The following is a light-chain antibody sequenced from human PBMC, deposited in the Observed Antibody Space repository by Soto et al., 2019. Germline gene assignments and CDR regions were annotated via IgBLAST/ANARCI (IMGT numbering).Light chain of an antibody. J-gene: IGKJ1*01. CDR3: MQATQSTWT. CDR1: HSLVHSDGNTY. Sequence: IVMTPSPVSSPITLGQPASISCRSSHSLVHSDGNTYLSWFHQRPGQPPRLLIYKISDRFSGVPDRFIGSGAGTDFTLTISRMEAEDVGVYYCMQATQSTWTFGQGTKV. CDR2: KIS. V-gene: IGKV2-24*01.